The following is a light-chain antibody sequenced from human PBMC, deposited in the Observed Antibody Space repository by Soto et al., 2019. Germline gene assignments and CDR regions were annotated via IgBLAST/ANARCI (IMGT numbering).Light chain of an antibody. V-gene: IGKV3-20*01. CDR2: RAS. CDR3: QQSAT. Sequence: EIVLTQSPGTLSLSPGERATVSCRASQTISRNYLAWYQQKPGQAPRLLIYRASNRPPGIPDRFSGSGSGTDFTLTISSLEPEDFALYYCQQSATFGPGTKVDIK. CDR1: QTISRNY. J-gene: IGKJ3*01.